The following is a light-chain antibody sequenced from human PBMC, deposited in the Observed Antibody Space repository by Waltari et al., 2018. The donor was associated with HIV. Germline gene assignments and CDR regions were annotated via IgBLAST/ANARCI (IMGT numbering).Light chain of an antibody. V-gene: IGLV2-8*01. CDR1: IGDVGAFNY. J-gene: IGLJ2*01. CDR2: DVT. CDR3: CSYAGSNTVV. Sequence: QSALTQPPSASGSPGQSVTISCTGTIGDVGAFNYVSWYQKHPDTAPRLIIYDVTMRPSGVPDRFSGSRSGNTASLTVSVLQADDEAYYYCCSYAGSNTVVFGGGTKLTVL.